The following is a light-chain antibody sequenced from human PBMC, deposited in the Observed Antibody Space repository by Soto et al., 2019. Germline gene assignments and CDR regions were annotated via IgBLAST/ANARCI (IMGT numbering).Light chain of an antibody. V-gene: IGLV2-23*02. J-gene: IGLJ2*01. CDR1: SSDVGSYNL. CDR2: EDS. Sequence: QSALTQPPSVSGSPGQSVTISCTGTSSDVGSYNLVSWYQQSPGKAPKLMIYEDSKRPSGVSDRFSGSKSGNTASLTISGLQAEDEADYYCCSYAGGGTFEFGGGTKVTVL. CDR3: CSYAGGGTFE.